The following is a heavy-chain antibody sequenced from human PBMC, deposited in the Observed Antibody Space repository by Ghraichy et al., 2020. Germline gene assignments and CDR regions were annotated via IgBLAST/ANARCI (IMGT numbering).Heavy chain of an antibody. CDR3: AKVPTGTLGYCSSTSCYGGYYYGMDV. D-gene: IGHD2-2*01. Sequence: GGSLRLSCAASGFTFSSYAMSWVRQAPGKGLEWVSAISGSGGSTYYADSVKGRFTISRDNSKNTLYLQMNSLRAEDTAIYYCAKVPTGTLGYCSSTSCYGGYYYGMDVWGQGTTVTVSS. J-gene: IGHJ6*02. CDR1: GFTFSSYA. V-gene: IGHV3-23*01. CDR2: ISGSGGST.